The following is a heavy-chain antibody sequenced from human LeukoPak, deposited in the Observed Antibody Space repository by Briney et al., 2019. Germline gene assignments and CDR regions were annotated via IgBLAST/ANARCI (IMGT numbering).Heavy chain of an antibody. V-gene: IGHV3-53*01. Sequence: GGSLRLSCAASGFTVSSNYMSWVRQAPGKGLEWVSVIYSGGSTYYADSVKGRFTISRDNSKNTLYLQMNSLRAEDTAVYYCATIVVVTAPFDYWGQGTLVTVSS. D-gene: IGHD2-21*02. CDR2: IYSGGST. CDR3: ATIVVVTAPFDY. CDR1: GFTVSSNY. J-gene: IGHJ4*02.